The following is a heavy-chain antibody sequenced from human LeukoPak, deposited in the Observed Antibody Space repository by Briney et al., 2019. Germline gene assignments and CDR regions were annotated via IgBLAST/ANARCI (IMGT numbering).Heavy chain of an antibody. CDR2: ISGSGGST. J-gene: IGHJ4*02. CDR3: AKDLPPPRVVPLTPPGY. CDR1: GFTFSSYA. Sequence: PGGSLRLSCAASGFTFSSYAMSWVRQAPGKGLEWVSAISGSGGSTYYADSVKGRFTISRDNFKNTLYLQMNSLRAEDTAVYYCAKDLPPPRVVPLTPPGYWGQGTLVTVSS. D-gene: IGHD2-2*01. V-gene: IGHV3-23*01.